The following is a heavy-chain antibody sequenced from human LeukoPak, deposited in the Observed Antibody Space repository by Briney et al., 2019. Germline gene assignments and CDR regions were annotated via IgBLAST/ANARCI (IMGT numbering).Heavy chain of an antibody. CDR1: GGTFSSYA. V-gene: IGHV1-69*04. J-gene: IGHJ4*02. CDR2: IIPILGIA. Sequence: ASVKVSCKAPGGTFSSYAISWVRQAPGQGLEWMGRIIPILGIANYAQKFQGRVTITADKSTSTAYMELSSLRSEDTAVYYCARGFSSPPLDYWGQGTLVTVSS. D-gene: IGHD2-2*01. CDR3: ARGFSSPPLDY.